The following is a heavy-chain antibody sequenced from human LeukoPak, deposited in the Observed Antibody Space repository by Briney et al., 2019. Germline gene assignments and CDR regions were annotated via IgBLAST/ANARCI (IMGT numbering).Heavy chain of an antibody. V-gene: IGHV4-59*08. D-gene: IGHD1-14*01. Sequence: SETLSLTCTVSGGSISSYYWSWIRQPPGKGLEWIGYIYYSGSTNYNPSLKSRVTISVDTSKNQFSPKLSSVTAADTAVYYCARHRIHYYYGMDVWGQGTTVTVSS. CDR1: GGSISSYY. J-gene: IGHJ6*02. CDR2: IYYSGST. CDR3: ARHRIHYYYGMDV.